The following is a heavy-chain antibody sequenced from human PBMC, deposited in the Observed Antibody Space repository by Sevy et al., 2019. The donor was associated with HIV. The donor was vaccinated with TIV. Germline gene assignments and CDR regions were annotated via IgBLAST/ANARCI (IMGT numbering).Heavy chain of an antibody. D-gene: IGHD3-22*01. Sequence: GWSLRLSCAASGFTFSSYAMSWVRQAPGKGLEWVSSISGSGSFTYYADSVKGHFTISRDNSKNTLYLQMTSLRAEDTAVYYCAKEGQGEYYDSSGSFDYWGQGTLVTVSS. CDR3: AKEGQGEYYDSSGSFDY. V-gene: IGHV3-23*01. J-gene: IGHJ4*02. CDR1: GFTFSSYA. CDR2: ISGSGSFT.